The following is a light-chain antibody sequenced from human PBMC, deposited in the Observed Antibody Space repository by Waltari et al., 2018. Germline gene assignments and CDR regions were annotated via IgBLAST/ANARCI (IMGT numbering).Light chain of an antibody. Sequence: DIQMTQSPSTLSASVGDKVTITCRASQSISTWLAWFQQKAGKAPKVLIYKASSLETGVPSRFSGSGSGTEFTLTIDNVQPDDFATYYCQQYDTFSQQSFGQGTKLEI. J-gene: IGKJ2*03. CDR3: QQYDTFSQQS. CDR1: QSISTW. V-gene: IGKV1-5*03. CDR2: KAS.